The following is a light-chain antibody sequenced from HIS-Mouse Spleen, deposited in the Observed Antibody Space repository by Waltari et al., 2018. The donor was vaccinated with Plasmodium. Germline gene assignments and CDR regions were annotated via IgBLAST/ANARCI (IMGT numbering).Light chain of an antibody. CDR2: DVS. CDR1: SSDVGGYNY. J-gene: IGLJ1*01. Sequence: QSALTQPASVSGSPGQSIIISCTGTSSDVGGYNYVSWYQQPPGKTPKLMIYDVSNRPSGVSNRVAGAKTGNTASLTISGLQAEDEADYYCSSYTSSSTLKYVFGTGTKVTVL. CDR3: SSYTSSSTLKYV. V-gene: IGLV2-14*03.